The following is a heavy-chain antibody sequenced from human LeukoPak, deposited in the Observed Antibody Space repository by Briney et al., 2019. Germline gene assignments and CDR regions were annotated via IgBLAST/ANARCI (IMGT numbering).Heavy chain of an antibody. V-gene: IGHV3-13*01. D-gene: IGHD1-1*01. CDR3: ARVAKERVGGVYYFDY. Sequence: GGSLRLSCAASGFTFSDYDMHWVRQATGRGLEWVPAIGTAGDTYYTGSVKGRFTISRENAKNSLYLQMNSLRAGDTAVYYCARVAKERVGGVYYFDYWGQGTLVTVSS. CDR1: GFTFSDYD. J-gene: IGHJ4*02. CDR2: IGTAGDT.